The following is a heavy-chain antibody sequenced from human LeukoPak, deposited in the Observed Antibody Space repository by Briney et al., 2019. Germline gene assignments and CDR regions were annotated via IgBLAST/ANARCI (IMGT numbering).Heavy chain of an antibody. CDR1: GGSISSSSYY. J-gene: IGHJ4*02. Sequence: SETLSLTCSVSGGSISSSSYYWGWIRQPPGRGLEWIGEITHTGSTNDNPSLKSRVTISVDASKNQFFLKLRSVTAADTAVYFCARLSCRARDCYSAIDYWGQGTLVTVSS. D-gene: IGHD2-21*02. CDR2: ITHTGST. V-gene: IGHV4-39*07. CDR3: ARLSCRARDCYSAIDY.